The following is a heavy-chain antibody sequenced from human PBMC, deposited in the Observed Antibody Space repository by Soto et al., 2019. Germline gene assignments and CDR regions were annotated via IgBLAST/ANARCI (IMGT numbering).Heavy chain of an antibody. CDR1: GFTFSSYS. D-gene: IGHD6-6*01. J-gene: IGHJ5*02. CDR3: ARATYSSSSNWFDP. Sequence: EVQLVESGGGLVKPGGSLRLSCAASGFTFSSYSMNWVRQAPGKGLEWVSSISSSSSYIYYADSVKGRFTISRDNAKNSLYLQTNSLRAEDTAVYYCARATYSSSSNWFDPWGQGTLVTVSS. V-gene: IGHV3-21*01. CDR2: ISSSSSYI.